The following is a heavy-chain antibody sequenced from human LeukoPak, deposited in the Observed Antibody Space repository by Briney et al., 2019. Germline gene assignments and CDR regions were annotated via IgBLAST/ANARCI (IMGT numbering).Heavy chain of an antibody. CDR3: ARGQKASVVAATPFDF. D-gene: IGHD2-15*01. Sequence: PSETLSLTCTVSGGSISSGGYYWSWIRQHPGKGLEWIGYIYYSGSTYYNPSLKSRVTISVDTSKNQFSLKLSSVTAADTAVYYCARGQKASVVAATPFDFWGQGTLVTVSS. J-gene: IGHJ4*02. CDR1: GGSISSGGYY. CDR2: IYYSGST. V-gene: IGHV4-31*03.